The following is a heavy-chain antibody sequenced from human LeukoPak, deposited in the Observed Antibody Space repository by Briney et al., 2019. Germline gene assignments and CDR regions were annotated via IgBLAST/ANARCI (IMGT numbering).Heavy chain of an antibody. Sequence: ASETLSLTCTVSGGSISSYYWSWIRQSPGKGLEWIGYIYYSGSTNYNPSLKSRVTISVDTFKKQFSLKLNSVTAADTAVYYCARDPGYSYGYDHYYYGMDVWGQGTTVTVSS. CDR1: GGSISSYY. CDR3: ARDPGYSYGYDHYYYGMDV. V-gene: IGHV4-59*01. J-gene: IGHJ6*02. CDR2: IYYSGST. D-gene: IGHD5-18*01.